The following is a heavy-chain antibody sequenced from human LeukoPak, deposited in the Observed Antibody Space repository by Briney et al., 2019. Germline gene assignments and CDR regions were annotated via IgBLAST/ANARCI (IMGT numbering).Heavy chain of an antibody. Sequence: GGSLRLSCAASGFTFSSYAMSWVRQAPGKGLEGISTISGSGSNTYYADSVKGRFTISRDTSKNTLYLQMNSLRAEDAAVYYCAKGAMAVAATGRLDYWGPGTLVTVSS. CDR3: AKGAMAVAATGRLDY. CDR1: GFTFSSYA. CDR2: ISGSGSNT. D-gene: IGHD6-19*01. V-gene: IGHV3-23*01. J-gene: IGHJ4*02.